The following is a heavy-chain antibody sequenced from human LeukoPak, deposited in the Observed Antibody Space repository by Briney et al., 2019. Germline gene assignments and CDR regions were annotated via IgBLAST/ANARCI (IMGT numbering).Heavy chain of an antibody. CDR1: GFTVSDYY. V-gene: IGHV3-11*01. CDR3: AREYSGYDSYLDY. J-gene: IGHJ4*02. Sequence: GGSLRLSCAASGFTVSDYYMSWLRQAPGKGLEWVSYISSSGSTIYYADSVKGRFTISRDNAKNSLYLQMNSLRAEDTAVYYCAREYSGYDSYLDYWGQGTLVTVSS. D-gene: IGHD5-12*01. CDR2: ISSSGSTI.